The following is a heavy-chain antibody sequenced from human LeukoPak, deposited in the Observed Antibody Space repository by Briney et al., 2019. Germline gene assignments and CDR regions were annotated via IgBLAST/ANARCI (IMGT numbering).Heavy chain of an antibody. CDR1: GGSFSGYY. J-gene: IGHJ6*03. V-gene: IGHV4-34*01. D-gene: IGHD3-10*01. CDR3: ASPRGLLYMDV. Sequence: PSETLSLTCAVYGGSFSGYYWSWIRQPPGKGLEWIGEINHSGSTNYNPSLKSRVTISVDTSKNQFSLKLSSVTAADTAVYYCASPRGLLYMDVWGKGTTVTVSS. CDR2: INHSGST.